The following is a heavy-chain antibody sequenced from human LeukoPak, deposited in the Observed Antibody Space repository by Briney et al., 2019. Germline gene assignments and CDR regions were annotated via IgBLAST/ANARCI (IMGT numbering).Heavy chain of an antibody. CDR2: TNSDGSTT. D-gene: IGHD4-23*01. V-gene: IGHV3-74*01. Sequence: GGSLRLSCAASGFTFDDYGMSWVRQAPGKGLVWVSRTNSDGSTTSYADSVKGRFTISRDNAKNMLYLQMNSLRAEDTAVYYCARGGTTVVQYNWFDPWGQGTLVTVSS. CDR1: GFTFDDYG. CDR3: ARGGTTVVQYNWFDP. J-gene: IGHJ5*02.